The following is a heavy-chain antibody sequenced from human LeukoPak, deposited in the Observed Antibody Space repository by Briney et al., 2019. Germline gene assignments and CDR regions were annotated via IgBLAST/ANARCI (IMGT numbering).Heavy chain of an antibody. J-gene: IGHJ4*02. V-gene: IGHV1-2*06. D-gene: IGHD2-2*01. CDR1: GGTFSSYT. Sequence: ASVKVSCKASGGTFSSYTISWVRQAPGQGLEWMGRINPNSGGTNYAQKSQGRVTMTRDTSISTAYMELSRLRSDDTAVYYCARELGYCSSTSCLTPNGYWGQGTLVTVSS. CDR2: INPNSGGT. CDR3: ARELGYCSSTSCLTPNGY.